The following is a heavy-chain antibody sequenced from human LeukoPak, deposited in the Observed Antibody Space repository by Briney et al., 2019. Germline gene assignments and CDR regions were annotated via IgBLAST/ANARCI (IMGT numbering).Heavy chain of an antibody. CDR1: GFTFITYS. J-gene: IGHJ4*02. CDR3: ARPSMVQGTNIAAFDS. D-gene: IGHD3-10*01. V-gene: IGHV3-48*02. CDR2: ISSSSSI. Sequence: GGSLRLSCAASGFTFITYSMSWVREAPGKGLEWVSYISSSSSIYYADSVKGRFTISRDNAKNSLYLQMNSLRDEDTAVYYCARPSMVQGTNIAAFDSWGQGTLVAVSS.